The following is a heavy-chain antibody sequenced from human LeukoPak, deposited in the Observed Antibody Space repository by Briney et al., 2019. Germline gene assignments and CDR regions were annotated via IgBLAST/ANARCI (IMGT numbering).Heavy chain of an antibody. CDR1: GFTLSNHA. CDR3: AKDRVDGSGSQLDS. J-gene: IGHJ4*02. D-gene: IGHD3-10*01. Sequence: GGSLRLSCAASGFTLSNHAMIWVRQAPGKGLEWVSSISGSGAMTYYADSVKGRFTISRDNAMDTLYLQMNSLRADDTAVYYRAKDRVDGSGSQLDSWGQGSLVLVSS. V-gene: IGHV3-23*01. CDR2: ISGSGAMT.